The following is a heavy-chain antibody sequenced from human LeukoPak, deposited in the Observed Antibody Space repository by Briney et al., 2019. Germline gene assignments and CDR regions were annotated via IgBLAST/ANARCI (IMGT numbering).Heavy chain of an antibody. Sequence: HAGGSLTLSCSASGFTVCIYAMSWVRPAPGKGLEWVLALSGSGGTTDHADSVKGRFTISRDNSKNTLVLQMKSLRAEDTAVYYCAKDACSYGRYWYFDVWGRGTLVTVSS. D-gene: IGHD5-18*01. CDR2: LSGSGGTT. V-gene: IGHV3-23*01. CDR3: AKDACSYGRYWYFDV. CDR1: GFTVCIYA. J-gene: IGHJ2*01.